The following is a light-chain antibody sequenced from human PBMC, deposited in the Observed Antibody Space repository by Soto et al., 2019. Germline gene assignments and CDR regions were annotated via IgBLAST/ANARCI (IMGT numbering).Light chain of an antibody. CDR1: QSVSSDY. V-gene: IGKV3-20*01. CDR2: GAS. CDR3: QHYIRGPWT. Sequence: EIVLTQSPGTLSLSPGERATLSCRASQSVSSDYLTWYHQKPGQAPRLLIYGASTRATGTPDRFSGSGSGTEFTLTISRLQSEDFAVYYCQHYIRGPWTFGVGTKV. J-gene: IGKJ1*01.